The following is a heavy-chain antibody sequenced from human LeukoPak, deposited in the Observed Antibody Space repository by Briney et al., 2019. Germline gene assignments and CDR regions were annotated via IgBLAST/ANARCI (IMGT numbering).Heavy chain of an antibody. J-gene: IGHJ4*02. D-gene: IGHD1-26*01. CDR2: SGST. CDR1: GASVSGSAYY. Sequence: SETLSLTCTVSGASVSGSAYYWGWIRQPPGKGLEWIDSGSTYYNESLGSRVTISIDTSKNQFSLKLNSVTAADTAMYYCAKSGGYGLIDYWGQGTLVTVSS. CDR3: AKSGGYGLIDY. V-gene: IGHV4-39*01.